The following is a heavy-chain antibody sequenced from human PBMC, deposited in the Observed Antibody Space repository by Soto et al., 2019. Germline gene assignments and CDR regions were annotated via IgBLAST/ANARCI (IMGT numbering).Heavy chain of an antibody. V-gene: IGHV3-49*03. D-gene: IGHD3-22*01. J-gene: IGHJ5*02. CDR3: TRTLGPDYYDSSGYYGP. CDR2: IRSKAYGGTT. Sequence: SLRLSCTASGFTFGDYAMSWFRQAPGKGLEWVGFIRSKAYGGTTEYAASVKGRFTISRDDSKSIAYLRMNSLKTEDTAVYYCTRTLGPDYYDSSGYYGPWGQGTLVTVSS. CDR1: GFTFGDYA.